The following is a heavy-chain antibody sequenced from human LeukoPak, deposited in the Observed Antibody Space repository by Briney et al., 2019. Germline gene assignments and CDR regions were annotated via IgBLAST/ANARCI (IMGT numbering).Heavy chain of an antibody. V-gene: IGHV3-21*01. CDR3: ARVKGSTAMVLFDY. CDR1: GFTFSSYS. J-gene: IGHJ4*02. CDR2: ISSSSYI. Sequence: GGSLRLSCAASGFTFSSYSMNWVRQAPGKGLEWVSSISSSSYIYYADSVKGRFTISRDNAKNSLYLQMNSLRAEDTAVYYCARVKGSTAMVLFDYWGQGTLVTVSS. D-gene: IGHD5-18*01.